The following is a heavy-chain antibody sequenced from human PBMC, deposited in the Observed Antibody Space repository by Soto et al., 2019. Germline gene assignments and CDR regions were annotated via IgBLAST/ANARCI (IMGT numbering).Heavy chain of an antibody. CDR2: ISDDGSKE. Sequence: QVQLVESGGGVVQPGRSLRLSCAASGFPFSSYGMHWVRQVPGKGLEWAAVISDDGSKEWYADSVKGRFTISTDNSKNAVFLPVPSLTTEETAVYCCATGLQRGRHHGGADSWGQGTLVTVSS. D-gene: IGHD3-16*01. J-gene: IGHJ4*02. CDR1: GFPFSSYG. V-gene: IGHV3-33*08. CDR3: ATGLQRGRHHGGADS.